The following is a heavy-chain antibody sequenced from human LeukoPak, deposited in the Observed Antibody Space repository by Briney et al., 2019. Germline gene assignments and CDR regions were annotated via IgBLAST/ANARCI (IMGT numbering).Heavy chain of an antibody. V-gene: IGHV1-2*02. CDR1: GYRFIDDY. CDR2: INPDSGFT. CDR3: APTPEAYTSNWNV. Sequence: ASVTVSFKASGYRFIDDYMHWVRQGPGQGLEWMGWINPDSGFTNYAQKFQGRVTMTRDTSISTAYMEVNRLRSDDTAVYYCAPTPEAYTSNWNVWGQGTLVTVSS. D-gene: IGHD1-1*01. J-gene: IGHJ4*02.